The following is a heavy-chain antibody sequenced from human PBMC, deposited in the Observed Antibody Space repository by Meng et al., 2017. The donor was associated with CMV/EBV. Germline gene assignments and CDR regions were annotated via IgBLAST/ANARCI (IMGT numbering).Heavy chain of an antibody. Sequence: GESLKISCAASGFTFSSYAMHWVRQAPGKGLEYVSAISSNGGSTYYADSVKGRFTISRDNSKNTLHLQMGSLRAEDMAVYYCARVGEVTTGDYYYYGMDVWGQGTTVTVSS. CDR1: GFTFSSYA. V-gene: IGHV3-64*02. D-gene: IGHD4-11*01. J-gene: IGHJ6*02. CDR2: ISSNGGST. CDR3: ARVGEVTTGDYYYYGMDV.